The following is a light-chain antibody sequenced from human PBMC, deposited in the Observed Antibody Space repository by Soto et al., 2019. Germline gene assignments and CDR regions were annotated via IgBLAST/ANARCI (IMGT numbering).Light chain of an antibody. J-gene: IGKJ4*01. Sequence: EILMTQSPATLSVSPGERATLSCRASQSVNSNLAWYQQKPGQAPRLLIYGASTRATGTPGRFSGSGSGTEFTLTISSLQSEDFAVYYCQQYDKWPLTFGGGTKVEIK. CDR3: QQYDKWPLT. CDR2: GAS. CDR1: QSVNSN. V-gene: IGKV3D-15*01.